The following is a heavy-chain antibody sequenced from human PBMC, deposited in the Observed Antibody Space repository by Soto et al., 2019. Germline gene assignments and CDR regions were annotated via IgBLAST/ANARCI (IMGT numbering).Heavy chain of an antibody. Sequence: SETLSLTCTVSGGSISSSRCHWGWIRQPPGKGLEWIASIKYSGTTFYNPSLKSRVTISVDTSKSQFSLKLSSVTAADTAVYYCARHHLQLGVGYWGQGTRVTVSS. D-gene: IGHD5-18*01. CDR3: ARHHLQLGVGY. V-gene: IGHV4-39*01. CDR2: IKYSGTT. J-gene: IGHJ4*02. CDR1: GGSISSSRCH.